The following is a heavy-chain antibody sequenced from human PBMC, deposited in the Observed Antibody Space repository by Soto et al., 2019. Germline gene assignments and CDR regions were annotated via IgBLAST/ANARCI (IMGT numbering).Heavy chain of an antibody. CDR1: GYXIKNYL. D-gene: IGHD3-16*01. V-gene: IGHV5-51*01. Sequence: EXLKISYKSSGYXIKNYLFVWVRQMPGQGLEWMGIIFPDDSDTRYSPSFQGHVTISVDKSISTAYVQWSSMKASDSAIYYCFRGGVTSRTFDYWGQGTLGTVSS. J-gene: IGHJ4*02. CDR2: IFPDDSDT. CDR3: FRGGVTSRTFDY.